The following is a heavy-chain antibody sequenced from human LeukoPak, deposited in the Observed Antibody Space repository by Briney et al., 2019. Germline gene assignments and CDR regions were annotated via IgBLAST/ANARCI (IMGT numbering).Heavy chain of an antibody. V-gene: IGHV3-23*01. CDR3: AKDRDPDFDDCGDYYLDY. D-gene: IGHD4-17*01. CDR2: ISGSGGST. J-gene: IGHJ4*02. CDR1: GFTFSSYA. Sequence: GGSLRLSCAASGFTFSSYAMSWVRQAPGKGLEWVSAISGSGGSTYYADSVKGRFTISRDNSKNTLYLQMNSLRAEDTAVYYCAKDRDPDFDDCGDYYLDYWGQGTLVTVSS.